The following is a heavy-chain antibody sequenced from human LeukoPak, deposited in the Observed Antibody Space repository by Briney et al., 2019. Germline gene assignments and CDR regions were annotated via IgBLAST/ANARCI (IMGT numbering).Heavy chain of an antibody. Sequence: GASVKVSCEASGYTFTDYYIHWVRQAPGPGLEWMGYVNPKNGDTNYAQKFQGRVTMTRDTSISTAYMELSRLRSDDTAVYYCARDHGGNSARYYFDYWGQGTLVTVSS. CDR2: VNPKNGDT. V-gene: IGHV1-2*02. D-gene: IGHD4-23*01. J-gene: IGHJ4*02. CDR3: ARDHGGNSARYYFDY. CDR1: GYTFTDYY.